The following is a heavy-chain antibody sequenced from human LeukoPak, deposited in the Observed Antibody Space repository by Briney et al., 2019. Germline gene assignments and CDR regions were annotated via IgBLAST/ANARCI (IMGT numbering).Heavy chain of an antibody. D-gene: IGHD3-22*01. J-gene: IGHJ4*02. CDR2: IRYDGSNK. Sequence: GGSLRLSCAASGFTFSSYGMHWGRQATGKGLQWVAFIRYDGSNKYYADSVKGRFTISRDNSKNTLYLQMNSLRAEDTAVYYCAKMQGDYYDSSGIDYWGQGTLVTVSS. CDR3: AKMQGDYYDSSGIDY. CDR1: GFTFSSYG. V-gene: IGHV3-30*02.